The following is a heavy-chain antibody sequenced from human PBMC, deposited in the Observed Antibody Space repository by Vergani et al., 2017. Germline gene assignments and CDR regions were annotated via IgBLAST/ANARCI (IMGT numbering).Heavy chain of an antibody. CDR1: GFTFISYA. CDR2: ISGSSATP. Sequence: EVQLVESGGVLVQPGGSLRLSCAASGFTFISYAMSWFRQAPGKGLEWVSAISGSSATPYYADSVKGRFIISRDDSKNTLHLQINSLRADDTAVYYGAKDPIVVVPFDYWGQGTLVTVSS. CDR3: AKDPIVVVPFDY. J-gene: IGHJ4*02. V-gene: IGHV3-23*04. D-gene: IGHD2-2*01.